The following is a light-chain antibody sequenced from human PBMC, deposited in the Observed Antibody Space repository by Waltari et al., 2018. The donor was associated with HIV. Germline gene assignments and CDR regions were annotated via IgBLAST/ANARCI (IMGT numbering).Light chain of an antibody. Sequence: DIKMTQSPSSLSASVGERVTSTCRARQGSSNYLAWYQQKPGKFPNLLIYAASNLQSGFPSRFSGSGSGTDFTLTISSLQPEYVATYYCQKYNSAPRTFGPGTKVDIK. J-gene: IGKJ3*01. V-gene: IGKV1-27*01. CDR3: QKYNSAPRT. CDR2: AAS. CDR1: QGSSNY.